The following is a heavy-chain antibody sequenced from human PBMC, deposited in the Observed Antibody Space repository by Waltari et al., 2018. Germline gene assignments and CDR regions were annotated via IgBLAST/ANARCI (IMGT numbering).Heavy chain of an antibody. CDR2: IHKDGSEK. CDR3: VRDHWGPDY. J-gene: IGHJ4*02. Sequence: EVHLVASGGGLVQPGGSLSLSCAASGFTFTDYWMSWVRQAPGKGPEWVANIHKDGSEKNYVDYVKGRFTISRDNAKDSVYLQMNSLRADDTAMYYCVRDHWGPDYWGQGTLVTVSS. CDR1: GFTFTDYW. D-gene: IGHD7-27*01. V-gene: IGHV3-7*01.